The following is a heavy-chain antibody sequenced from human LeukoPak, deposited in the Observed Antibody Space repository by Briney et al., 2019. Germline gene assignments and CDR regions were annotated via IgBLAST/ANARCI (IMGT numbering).Heavy chain of an antibody. CDR2: IVTIFGAA. CDR1: GSTLSRSA. D-gene: IGHD6-13*01. CDR3: ATRQYSSSWYYDYYMDV. J-gene: IGHJ6*03. V-gene: IGHV1-69*05. Sequence: SLRVCCKASGSTLSRSAISCGRRSPGHGREWMGGIVTIFGAANYAQKFQGRVTITTDESTSTAYMELNSLRSEDTAVSYCATRQYSSSWYYDYYMDVWGKGTTVTVSS.